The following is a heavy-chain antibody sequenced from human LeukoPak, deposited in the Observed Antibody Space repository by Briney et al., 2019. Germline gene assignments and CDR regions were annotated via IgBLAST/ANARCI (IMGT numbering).Heavy chain of an antibody. D-gene: IGHD3-22*01. CDR3: ARRRYYYDSSGYGVGAFDI. V-gene: IGHV3-48*04. CDR2: ISSSSSTI. Sequence: GGSLRLSCAASGSTFSSYSMNWVRQAPGKGLEWVSYISSSSSTIYYADSVKGRFTISRDNAKNSLYLQMNSLRAEDTAVYYCARRRYYYDSSGYGVGAFDIWGQGTMVTVSS. CDR1: GSTFSSYS. J-gene: IGHJ3*02.